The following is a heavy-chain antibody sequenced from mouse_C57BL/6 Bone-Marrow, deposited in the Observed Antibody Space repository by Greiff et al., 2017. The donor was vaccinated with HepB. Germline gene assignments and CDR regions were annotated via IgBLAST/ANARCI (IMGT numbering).Heavy chain of an antibody. Sequence: VQLQQPGAELVKPGASVKVSCKASGYTFTSYWMHWVKQRPGQGLEWIGVIDPSDSYTNYNQKFKGKATLTVDTSSSTAYMQLSSLTSEDSAVYYWARRGLPFDYWGQGTTLTVSS. D-gene: IGHD2-4*01. CDR1: GYTFTSYW. CDR2: IDPSDSYT. V-gene: IGHV1-59*01. CDR3: ARRGLPFDY. J-gene: IGHJ2*01.